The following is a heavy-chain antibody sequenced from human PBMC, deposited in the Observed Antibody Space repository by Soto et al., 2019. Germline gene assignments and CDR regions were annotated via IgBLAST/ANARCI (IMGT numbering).Heavy chain of an antibody. V-gene: IGHV3-30*18. J-gene: IGHJ4*02. CDR2: ASYDGSYK. Sequence: QVQLVESGGGVVQPGRSLRLSCAASGFTFSSFGMHWVRQAPGKGLEWVAVASYDGSYKYYADSVKGRFTISRDNSKNTLYLQMNRLRAEDTAVYYCAKERSVVATTPDFDYWGQGTLVTVSP. D-gene: IGHD5-12*01. CDR1: GFTFSSFG. CDR3: AKERSVVATTPDFDY.